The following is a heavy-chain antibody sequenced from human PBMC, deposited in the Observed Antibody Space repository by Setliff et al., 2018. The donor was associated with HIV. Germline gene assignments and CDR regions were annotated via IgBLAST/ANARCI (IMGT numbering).Heavy chain of an antibody. D-gene: IGHD3-10*01. CDR2: IYSSGST. CDR3: GRAYVGSGFYF. Sequence: PSETLSLTCTVSGGSISRYYWSWIRQPPGKGLEWLGHIYSSGSTNYNPSLKNRVTITVDTSKNHFSLKLYSVTAADTAVYYCGRAYVGSGFYFWGQGTMVTVSS. V-gene: IGHV4-4*08. J-gene: IGHJ4*02. CDR1: GGSISRYY.